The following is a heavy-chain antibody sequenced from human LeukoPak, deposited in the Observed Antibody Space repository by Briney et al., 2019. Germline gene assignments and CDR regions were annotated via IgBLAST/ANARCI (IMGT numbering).Heavy chain of an antibody. J-gene: IGHJ3*02. Sequence: SETLSLTCTVSGGSISSYYWSWIRQPAGKGLEWIGRIYTSGSTNYNPSLKSRVTMSVDTSKNQFSLKLSSVTAADTAVYYCARDRRDYYDCINRGAFDIWGQGTMVTVSS. CDR3: ARDRRDYYDCINRGAFDI. CDR2: IYTSGST. CDR1: GGSISSYY. D-gene: IGHD3-22*01. V-gene: IGHV4-4*07.